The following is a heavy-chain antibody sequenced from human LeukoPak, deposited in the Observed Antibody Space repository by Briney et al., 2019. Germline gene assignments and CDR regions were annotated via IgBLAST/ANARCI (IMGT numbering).Heavy chain of an antibody. Sequence: ASVKVSCKASGYTFTSYGISWVRQAPGQGLEWMGWISAYNGNTNYAQKLQGRVTMTTDTSTSTAYMELRSLRSDDTAVYYCARDGPGWGMRYPQGWFDPWGQGTLVTVSS. D-gene: IGHD2-8*01. J-gene: IGHJ5*02. CDR1: GYTFTSYG. V-gene: IGHV1-18*01. CDR2: ISAYNGNT. CDR3: ARDGPGWGMRYPQGWFDP.